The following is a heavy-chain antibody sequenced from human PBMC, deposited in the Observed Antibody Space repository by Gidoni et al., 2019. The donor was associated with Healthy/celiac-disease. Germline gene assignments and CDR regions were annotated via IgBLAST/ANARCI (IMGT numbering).Heavy chain of an antibody. CDR1: GFTVSSYW. J-gene: IGHJ4*02. CDR2: IKQDGSEK. D-gene: IGHD6-13*01. CDR3: ARVYSSSWSLGY. Sequence: EVQLVESGGGLVQPGGSLRLSCEASGFTVSSYWMRWVRQAPGKGLEWVANIKQDGSEKYYVDSVKGRFTISRDNAKNSLYLQMNSLRAEDTAVYYCARVYSSSWSLGYWGQGTLVTVSS. V-gene: IGHV3-7*03.